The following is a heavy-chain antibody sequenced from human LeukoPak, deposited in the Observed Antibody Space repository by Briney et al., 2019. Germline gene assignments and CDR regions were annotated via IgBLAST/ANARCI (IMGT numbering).Heavy chain of an antibody. Sequence: SETLSLTCAVYGGPFSGYYWSWIRQPPGKGLEWIGEVNHSGSTNYNPSLKSRVTISVDASKNQFSLKLSSVTAADTAVYYCAFYGSETPGGVYWGQGTLVTVSS. CDR1: GGPFSGYY. D-gene: IGHD3-10*01. CDR3: AFYGSETPGGVY. V-gene: IGHV4-34*01. J-gene: IGHJ4*02. CDR2: VNHSGST.